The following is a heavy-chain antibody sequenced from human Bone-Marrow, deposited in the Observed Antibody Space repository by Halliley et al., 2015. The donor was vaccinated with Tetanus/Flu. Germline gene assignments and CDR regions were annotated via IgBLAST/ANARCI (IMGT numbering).Heavy chain of an antibody. D-gene: IGHD4-17*01. CDR2: VSRGGAS. J-gene: IGHJ4*02. V-gene: IGHV3-23*01. CDR3: AKDLSIAVPNFAS. Sequence: WVPAVSRGGASYYAAPVGGRFTMTRDNSKNTLYLKMNSLGAGDPAIYYGAKDLSIAVPNFASWGQGTLVTVSS.